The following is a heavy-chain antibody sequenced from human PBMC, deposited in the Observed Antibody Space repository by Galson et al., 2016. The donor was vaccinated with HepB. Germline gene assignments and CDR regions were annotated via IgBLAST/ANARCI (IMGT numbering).Heavy chain of an antibody. V-gene: IGHV1-69*02. CDR2: IVPMIGII. Sequence: SVKVSCKASGGTLNSYTFNWVRQAPGQGLEWMGRIVPMIGIIDNAQKFQGRVTITADEFTSTAYMELSSLKSEDTATYYCATIMVGTTRGAFDIWGQGTMVTVSS. D-gene: IGHD1-26*01. CDR1: GGTLNSYT. J-gene: IGHJ3*02. CDR3: ATIMVGTTRGAFDI.